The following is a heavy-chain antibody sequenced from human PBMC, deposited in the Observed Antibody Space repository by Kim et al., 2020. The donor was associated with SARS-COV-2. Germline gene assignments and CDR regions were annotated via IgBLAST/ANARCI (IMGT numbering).Heavy chain of an antibody. D-gene: IGHD1-26*01. CDR2: LYSGGST. Sequence: GGSLRLSCAASGFIVNSNYMSWVRQAPGKGLEWVSVLYSGGSTFYADSVKGRFTISRDNSKNTLYLQMNSLRAEDTAVYYCARGGENFDYWGQGTLVTVS. V-gene: IGHV3-53*01. CDR3: ARGGENFDY. CDR1: GFIVNSNY. J-gene: IGHJ4*02.